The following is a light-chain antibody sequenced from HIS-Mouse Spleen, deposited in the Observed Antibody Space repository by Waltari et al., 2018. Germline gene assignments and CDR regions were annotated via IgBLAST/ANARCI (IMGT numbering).Light chain of an antibody. Sequence: SYELTQPPSVSVSPGQTARITCSGDALPKKYAYWYQQKSGQAPVLVNYEGSKRPSGDPGRVHGSRSGTKATLTIRGAQVEDEADYYCYSTDSSGNHRVFGGGTKLTVL. CDR1: ALPKKY. V-gene: IGLV3-10*01. CDR2: EGS. J-gene: IGLJ2*01. CDR3: YSTDSSGNHRV.